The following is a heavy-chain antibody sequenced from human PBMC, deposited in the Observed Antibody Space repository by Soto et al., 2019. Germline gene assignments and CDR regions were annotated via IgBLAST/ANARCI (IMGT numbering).Heavy chain of an antibody. CDR2: IYYSGHT. V-gene: IGHV4-34*01. CDR1: GGSFSGSY. J-gene: IGHJ5*02. CDR3: AMSLWFGNTPNWFDP. Sequence: SETLSLTCAVYGGSFSGSYWNWIRQPPGKGLEWIASIYYSGHTYYNPSLKSRVTISVDTSKNQFSLKLSSVTAADTAVYYCAMSLWFGNTPNWFDPWGQGTLVTVS. D-gene: IGHD3-10*01.